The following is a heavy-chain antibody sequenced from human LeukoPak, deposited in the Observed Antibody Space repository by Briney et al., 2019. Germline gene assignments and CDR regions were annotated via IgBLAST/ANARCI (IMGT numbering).Heavy chain of an antibody. CDR1: GGSFRSHNW. Sequence: SETLSLTCAVSGGSFRSHNWWTWVRQPPGMRLEWIGEIYHSGSTNYNPSLKSRVSISVDKSKNQFSLKLSSVTAADTAMYYCAAAVKYYYDSSGYYYDYWGQGTLVTVSS. D-gene: IGHD3-22*01. CDR3: AAAVKYYYDSSGYYYDY. CDR2: IYHSGST. J-gene: IGHJ4*02. V-gene: IGHV4-4*02.